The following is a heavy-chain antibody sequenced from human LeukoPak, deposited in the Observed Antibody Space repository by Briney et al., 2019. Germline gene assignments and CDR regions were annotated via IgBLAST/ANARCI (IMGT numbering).Heavy chain of an antibody. V-gene: IGHV4-34*01. Sequence: SETLSLTCAVYGGSFSGYYWSWIRQPPGKGLEWIGEINHSGSTNYNPSLKSRVTISVDTSKNQFSLKLSSVTAADTAVYDCARGTEVWLRLGSPDWFDPWGQGTLVTVSS. CDR3: ARGTEVWLRLGSPDWFDP. J-gene: IGHJ5*02. CDR2: INHSGST. CDR1: GGSFSGYY. D-gene: IGHD5-12*01.